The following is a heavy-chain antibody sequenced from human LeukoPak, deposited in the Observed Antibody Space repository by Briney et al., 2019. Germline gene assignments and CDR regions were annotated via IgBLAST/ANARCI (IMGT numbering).Heavy chain of an antibody. CDR3: ARVLRVTGYYMDV. V-gene: IGHV1-18*01. J-gene: IGHJ6*03. D-gene: IGHD4-11*01. CDR2: ISAYNGNT. CDR1: GYTFTSYG. Sequence: ASVKVSCKASGYTFTSYGISWVRQAPGQGLEWMGWISAYNGNTNYAQKFQGRVTMTRDMSTSTVYMELSSLRSEDTAVYYCARVLRVTGYYMDVWGKGTTVTVSS.